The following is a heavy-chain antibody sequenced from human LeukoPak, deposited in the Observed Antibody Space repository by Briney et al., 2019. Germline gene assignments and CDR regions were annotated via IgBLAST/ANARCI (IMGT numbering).Heavy chain of an antibody. CDR1: GYSFTSYW. J-gene: IGHJ3*02. CDR2: IDPSDSYT. CDR3: ARHDRSGWYLAAFDI. D-gene: IGHD6-19*01. V-gene: IGHV5-10-1*01. Sequence: PGESLKVSCKGSGYSFTSYWISWVRQMPGKGLEWMGRIDPSDSYTNYSPSFQGHVTISADKSISTAYLQWGSLKASDTAMYYCARHDRSGWYLAAFDIWGQGTMVTVSS.